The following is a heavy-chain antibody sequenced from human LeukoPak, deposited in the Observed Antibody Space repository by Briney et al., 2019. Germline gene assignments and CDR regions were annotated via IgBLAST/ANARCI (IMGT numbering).Heavy chain of an antibody. V-gene: IGHV3-30*18. CDR3: AKDRWEDSSGWYDAFDI. Sequence: GGSLRLSCAASGFTFSSYGMHWVRQAPGKGLEWVAVISYDGSNKYYADSVKGRFTISRDNSKNTLYLQMNSLRAEDTAVYYCAKDRWEDSSGWYDAFDIWGQGTMVTVSS. CDR1: GFTFSSYG. D-gene: IGHD6-19*01. J-gene: IGHJ3*02. CDR2: ISYDGSNK.